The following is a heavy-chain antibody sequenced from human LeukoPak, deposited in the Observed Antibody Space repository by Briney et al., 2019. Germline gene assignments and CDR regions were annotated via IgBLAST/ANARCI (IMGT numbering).Heavy chain of an antibody. D-gene: IGHD5-12*01. Sequence: GGSLRLSCAASGFTFGDYAMHWVRQAPGKGLEWVSLISWDGGSTYYADSVKGRFTISRDNSKNSLYLQMNSLRAEDTALYYCAKDSGYERNMISSTPAGYYYMDVWGKGTTVTVSS. J-gene: IGHJ6*03. CDR3: AKDSGYERNMISSTPAGYYYMDV. CDR2: ISWDGGST. V-gene: IGHV3-43D*03. CDR1: GFTFGDYA.